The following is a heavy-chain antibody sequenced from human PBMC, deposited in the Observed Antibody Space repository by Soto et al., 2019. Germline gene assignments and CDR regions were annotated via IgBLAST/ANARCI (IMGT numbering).Heavy chain of an antibody. V-gene: IGHV3-11*06. D-gene: IGHD6-13*01. J-gene: IGHJ6*02. Sequence: ESGGGLVKPGGSLRLSCAASGFTFSDYYMSWIRQAPGKGLEWVSYISSSSSYTNYADSVKGRFTISRDNAKNSLYLQMNSLRAEDTAVYYCASGLAAAAYYYYGMDVWGQGTTVTVSS. CDR1: GFTFSDYY. CDR2: ISSSSSYT. CDR3: ASGLAAAAYYYYGMDV.